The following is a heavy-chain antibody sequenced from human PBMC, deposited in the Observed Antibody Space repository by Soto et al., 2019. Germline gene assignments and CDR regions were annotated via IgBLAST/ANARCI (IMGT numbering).Heavy chain of an antibody. CDR1: GGSISSYY. CDR3: ARDRGATIFDF. V-gene: IGHV4-59*12. D-gene: IGHD5-12*01. Sequence: PSETLSLTCTVSGGSISSYYWSWIRQPPGKGLEWIGYIYYSGSTNYSPSLKSRVTISVDTSKNQFSLKLSSVPAADTAVYYCARDRGATIFDFWGRGTLVTVSS. J-gene: IGHJ4*01. CDR2: IYYSGST.